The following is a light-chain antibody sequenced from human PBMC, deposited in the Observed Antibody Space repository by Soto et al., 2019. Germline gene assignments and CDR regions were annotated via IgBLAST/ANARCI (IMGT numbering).Light chain of an antibody. CDR2: GAS. Sequence: EIVLTQSPGILSLSPGERATLSCRASQPVSSSYLAWYQQKPGQAPRLLIYGASTMATGIPDRFSGSGSGTDFTLTISRLETVDFAVYYCQQCGISTWPFGHGTKVDIK. V-gene: IGKV3-20*01. CDR3: QQCGISTWP. J-gene: IGKJ1*01. CDR1: QPVSSSY.